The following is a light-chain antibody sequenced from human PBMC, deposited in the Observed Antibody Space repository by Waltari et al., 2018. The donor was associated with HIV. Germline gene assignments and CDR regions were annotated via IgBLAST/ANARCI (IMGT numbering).Light chain of an antibody. CDR3: CAYAGSYTL. CDR2: DAT. V-gene: IGLV2-11*01. J-gene: IGLJ3*02. CDR1: SSGFGGYNY. Sequence: QSALTQPRSVSGSPGQSVTISCTGTSSGFGGYNYVSWYQQHPNKAPKLMIYDATTRPSGVPYRFSGSKSGNPASLTISGLQADDEAYYNCCAYAGSYTLFGGGTKVTVL.